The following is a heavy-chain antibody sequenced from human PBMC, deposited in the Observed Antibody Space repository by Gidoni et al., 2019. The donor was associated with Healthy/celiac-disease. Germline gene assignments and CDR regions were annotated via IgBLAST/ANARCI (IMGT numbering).Heavy chain of an antibody. CDR2: ISYDGSNK. V-gene: IGHV3-30*18. CDR1: GFTFSSYG. D-gene: IGHD2-2*01. Sequence: QVQLVESGGGVVQPGRSLRLSCAASGFTFSSYGMHWVRQAPGKGLEWVAVISYDGSNKYYADSVKGRFTISRDNSKNTLYLQMNSLRAEDTAVYYCAKGQAVPAANRRPWGQGTLVTVSS. J-gene: IGHJ5*02. CDR3: AKGQAVPAANRRP.